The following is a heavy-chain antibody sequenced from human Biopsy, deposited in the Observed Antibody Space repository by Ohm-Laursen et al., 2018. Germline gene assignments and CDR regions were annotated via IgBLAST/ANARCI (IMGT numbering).Heavy chain of an antibody. CDR3: VGGQRGPPIGVTVQGDAFDL. J-gene: IGHJ3*01. D-gene: IGHD2/OR15-2a*01. V-gene: IGHV1-69*01. CDR2: RIPYFNTI. CDR1: GGTFTNHA. Sequence: SSVKASCKASGGTFTNHAVGWVRQAPGQGLEWMGGRIPYFNTIYYARNFQDRAVITADRSARTTDMQLSGLRPDDTAVYYCVGGQRGPPIGVTVQGDAFDLWGPGTMVTVSP.